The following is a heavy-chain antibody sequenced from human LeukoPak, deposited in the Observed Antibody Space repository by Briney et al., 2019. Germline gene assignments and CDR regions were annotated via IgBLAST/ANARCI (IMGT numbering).Heavy chain of an antibody. J-gene: IGHJ4*02. D-gene: IGHD5-12*01. CDR1: GGSFSGYY. Sequence: PSETLSLTCAVYGGSFSGYYWSWIREPPGKGLEWIGEINHSGSTNYNPSLKGRVTISVDTSKNQFSLKLSSVTAADTAVYYCARHGFSGYDTPSLDYWGQGMLVTVSS. CDR3: ARHGFSGYDTPSLDY. CDR2: INHSGST. V-gene: IGHV4-34*01.